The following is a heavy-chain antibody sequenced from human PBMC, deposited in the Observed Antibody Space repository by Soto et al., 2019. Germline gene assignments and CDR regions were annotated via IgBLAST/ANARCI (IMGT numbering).Heavy chain of an antibody. J-gene: IGHJ4*02. D-gene: IGHD3-16*01. V-gene: IGHV3-33*05. Sequence: QVQLVESGGGVVQPGTSLRLSCVGSGFTFRSYVIHWVRQAPGKGLEWVALTSYDGSNKDYGDSVKGRFTISRDNSRNTVELPMDSLRREDTALYYCARWGTTGGLDVWGQGTLVSVSS. CDR3: ARWGTTGGLDV. CDR2: TSYDGSNK. CDR1: GFTFRSYV.